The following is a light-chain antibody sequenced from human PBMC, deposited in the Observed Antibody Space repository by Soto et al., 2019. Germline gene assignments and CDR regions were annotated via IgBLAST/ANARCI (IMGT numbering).Light chain of an antibody. CDR1: QDISNY. Sequence: DIQMPQSPSSLSASVGDRVTITCQASQDISNYLNWYQQKPGKAPKLLIYDAPNLETGVPSRFSGSGSGTDFTFTISSLQPEDIATYYCQQYDNLPRTFGQGTKVEIE. V-gene: IGKV1-33*01. CDR3: QQYDNLPRT. CDR2: DAP. J-gene: IGKJ1*01.